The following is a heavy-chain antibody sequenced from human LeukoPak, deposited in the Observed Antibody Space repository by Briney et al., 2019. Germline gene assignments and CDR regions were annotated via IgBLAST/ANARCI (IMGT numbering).Heavy chain of an antibody. CDR1: GLTFSTYS. D-gene: IGHD2-15*01. V-gene: IGHV3-48*01. CDR3: ARATQPGFDP. CDR2: ISSDSGAR. Sequence: GGSLRLSCGASGLTFSTYSMNWVRQAPGKGLEWVSYISSDSGARYYADSVKGRFTISRDNAKNSMYLQMNSRRAEDTAVYYCARATQPGFDPWGQGTLVTVSS. J-gene: IGHJ5*02.